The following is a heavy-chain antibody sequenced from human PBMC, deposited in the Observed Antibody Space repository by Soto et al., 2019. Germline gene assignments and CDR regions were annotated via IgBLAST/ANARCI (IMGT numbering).Heavy chain of an antibody. J-gene: IGHJ4*02. CDR2: ISYSGKT. V-gene: IGHV4-59*11. CDR1: GGSISSHY. Sequence: SETLSLTCTVSGGSISSHYWSWIRQPPGKGLEWIGYISYSGKTNYNPSLNSRVTISVDTSKNQFSLKLISVTAADTAVYFCARGHLWPDLWGQGTMLTVSS. D-gene: IGHD3-10*01. CDR3: ARGHLWPDL.